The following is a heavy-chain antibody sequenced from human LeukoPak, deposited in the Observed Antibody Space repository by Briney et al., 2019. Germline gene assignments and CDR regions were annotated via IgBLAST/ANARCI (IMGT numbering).Heavy chain of an antibody. D-gene: IGHD3-9*01. J-gene: IGHJ6*03. V-gene: IGHV1-69*06. CDR3: ARAIFYDVMTGYYDYYSYYMDV. CDR2: IIPKFGTA. CDR1: ADIFSRSA. Sequence: SVKVSCKASADIFSRSAISCVRQAPGQGLEWMGRIIPKFGTAKYAQRFRGRVTITADKSTTTAYMELSSLRSEDTAVYYCARAIFYDVMTGYYDYYSYYMDVWGDGTTVTVSS.